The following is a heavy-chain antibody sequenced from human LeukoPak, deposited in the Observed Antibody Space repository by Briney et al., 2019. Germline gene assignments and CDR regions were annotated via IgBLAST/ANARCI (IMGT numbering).Heavy chain of an antibody. CDR1: GFTFNSFA. CDR3: TRDTGCPGGTCYSFYDY. D-gene: IGHD2-15*01. J-gene: IGHJ4*02. V-gene: IGHV3-23*01. CDR2: ISGSDGSS. Sequence: GGSLRLSCAASGFTFNSFAMNWVRQAPGKGLEWVSSISGSDGSSHYADFVKGRFTISRDNSKNTLHLQMNSLRAEDTAVYYCTRDTGCPGGTCYSFYDYWGQGTLVTVSS.